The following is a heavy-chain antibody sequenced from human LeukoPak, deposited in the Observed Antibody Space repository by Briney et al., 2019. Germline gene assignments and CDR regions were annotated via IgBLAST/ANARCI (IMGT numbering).Heavy chain of an antibody. Sequence: ASVKVSCKASGYTFSGYYLHWVRQAPGQGLEWMGWISPNSGGTNSAQKFQGRVTMTRDTSISTAYMELSRLRSDDTAVYYCAREIVVVPAAKGFDPWGQGTLVTVSS. D-gene: IGHD2-2*01. CDR3: AREIVVVPAAKGFDP. CDR1: GYTFSGYY. CDR2: ISPNSGGT. V-gene: IGHV1-2*02. J-gene: IGHJ5*02.